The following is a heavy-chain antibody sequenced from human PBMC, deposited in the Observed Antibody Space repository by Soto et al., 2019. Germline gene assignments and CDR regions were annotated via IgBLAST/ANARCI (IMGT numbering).Heavy chain of an antibody. CDR1: GFTFSSYG. Sequence: GGSLRLSCAASGFTFSSYGMHWVRQAPGKGLEWVAVISYDGSNKYYADSVKGRFTISRDNSKNTLYLQMNSLRAEDTAVYYCAKSPHYYGSEKLDYWGQGTLVTVSS. D-gene: IGHD3-10*01. CDR2: ISYDGSNK. CDR3: AKSPHYYGSEKLDY. V-gene: IGHV3-30*18. J-gene: IGHJ4*02.